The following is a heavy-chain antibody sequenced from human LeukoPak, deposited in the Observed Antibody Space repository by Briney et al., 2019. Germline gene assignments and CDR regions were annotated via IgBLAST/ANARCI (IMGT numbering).Heavy chain of an antibody. CDR1: GFTFSSYW. V-gene: IGHV3-7*03. Sequence: GGSLRLSCAASGFTFSSYWMTWVRQAPGKGLEWVANIKQDGSERNYVDSVKGRFTIPRGNAKNSLYLQMNTLRDEDTAVYYCATGAGCGYWGQGTLVTVSS. D-gene: IGHD6-19*01. CDR3: ATGAGCGY. CDR2: IKQDGSER. J-gene: IGHJ4*02.